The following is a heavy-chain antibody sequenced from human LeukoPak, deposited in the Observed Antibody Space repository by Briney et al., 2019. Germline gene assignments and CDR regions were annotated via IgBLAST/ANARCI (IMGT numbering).Heavy chain of an antibody. CDR2: INHSGST. J-gene: IGHJ4*02. D-gene: IGHD3-9*01. CDR1: GGSFSGYY. Sequence: SETLSLTCAVYGGSFSGYYWSWIRQPPGKGLEWIGEINHSGSTNYNPSLKSRVTISVDTSKNQFSLKLSSVTAADTAVYYCAREVLTGIDYWGQGTLVTVSS. CDR3: AREVLTGIDY. V-gene: IGHV4-34*01.